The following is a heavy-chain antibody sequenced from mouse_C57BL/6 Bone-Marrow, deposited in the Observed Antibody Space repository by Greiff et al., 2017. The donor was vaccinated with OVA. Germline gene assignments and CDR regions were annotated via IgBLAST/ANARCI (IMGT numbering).Heavy chain of an antibody. V-gene: IGHV5-6*01. D-gene: IGHD1-1*01. Sequence: EVQGVESGGDLVKPGGSLKLSCAASGFTFSSYGMSWVRQTPDKRLEWVAIISSGGSYTYYPDSVKGRFTISRDNAKNTLYLQMSSLKSEDTAMYYCARPYYYGSSYDYFDYWGQGTTLTVSS. CDR2: ISSGGSYT. CDR1: GFTFSSYG. CDR3: ARPYYYGSSYDYFDY. J-gene: IGHJ2*01.